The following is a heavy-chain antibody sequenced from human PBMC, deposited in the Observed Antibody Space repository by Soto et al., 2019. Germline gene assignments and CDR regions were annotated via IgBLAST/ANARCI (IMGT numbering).Heavy chain of an antibody. CDR1: GFTFSSFA. D-gene: IGHD6-19*01. CDR2: ISYNGINI. V-gene: IGHV3-30-3*01. CDR3: ARRGAVSSSWYFDL. J-gene: IGHJ2*01. Sequence: QVQVVESGGGVVQPGRSLRLSCAASGFTFSSFAFHWVRQAPGKGLEWVTAISYNGINIYYADSVKGRFTISRDNSKNPLYLPMNCLRAEATARYYCARRGAVSSSWYFDLWGRGTLVTLSS.